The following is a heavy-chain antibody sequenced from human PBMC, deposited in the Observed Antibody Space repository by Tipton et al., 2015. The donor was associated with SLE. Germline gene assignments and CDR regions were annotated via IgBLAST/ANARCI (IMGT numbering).Heavy chain of an antibody. D-gene: IGHD6-6*01. J-gene: IGHJ4*02. CDR1: GGSISSDY. Sequence: TLSLTCTVSGGSISSDYWSWIRQPPGKGLEWIGYIYYSRSTNYNPSLKSRVTISVDTSKNQFSLKLSSVTAADTAVYYCAREGIAARRGYFDYWGQGTLVTVSS. CDR2: IYYSRST. CDR3: AREGIAARRGYFDY. V-gene: IGHV4-59*01.